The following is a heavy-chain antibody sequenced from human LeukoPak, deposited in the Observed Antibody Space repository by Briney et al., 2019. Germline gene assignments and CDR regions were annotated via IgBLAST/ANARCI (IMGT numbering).Heavy chain of an antibody. CDR1: GYTFTSYA. D-gene: IGHD2-8*01. CDR3: ARSPTDLYCTNGVCYLWSHWFDP. J-gene: IGHJ5*02. V-gene: IGHV7-4-1*01. Sequence: ASVKVSCKASGYTFTSYAMNWVRQAPGQGLEWMGWINTNTGNPTYAQGFTGRFVSSLDTSVSTAYLQICSLKAEDTAVYYCARSPTDLYCTNGVCYLWSHWFDPWGQGTLVTVSS. CDR2: INTNTGNP.